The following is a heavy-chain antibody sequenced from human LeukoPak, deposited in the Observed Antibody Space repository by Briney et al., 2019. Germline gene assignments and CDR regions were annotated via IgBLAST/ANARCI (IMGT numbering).Heavy chain of an antibody. V-gene: IGHV1-18*01. CDR1: GYTFTSYG. CDR2: ISAHNGNT. Sequence: ASVKVSCKASGYTFTSYGISWVRQAPGQGLAWMGWISAHNGNTNYAQKLQGRVTMTTDTSTSTAYMELRSLRSDDTAVYYCARGRGYCSGGSCYDDYWGQGTLVTVSS. CDR3: ARGRGYCSGGSCYDDY. D-gene: IGHD2-15*01. J-gene: IGHJ4*02.